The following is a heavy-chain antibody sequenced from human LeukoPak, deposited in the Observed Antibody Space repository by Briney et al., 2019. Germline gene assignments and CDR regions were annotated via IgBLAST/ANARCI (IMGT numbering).Heavy chain of an antibody. V-gene: IGHV3-23*01. J-gene: IGHJ4*02. Sequence: QPGGSLRLSCAVSGFTFSDYAMSWVRQAPGKRPEWVAGIRSTGAGTFYADSVKGRFTISRDNSKNILYFQMNSLRAEDTAVYYCAKEVAAIGTPRFDYWGQGTLVTVSS. D-gene: IGHD6-13*01. CDR2: IRSTGAGT. CDR1: GFTFSDYA. CDR3: AKEVAAIGTPRFDY.